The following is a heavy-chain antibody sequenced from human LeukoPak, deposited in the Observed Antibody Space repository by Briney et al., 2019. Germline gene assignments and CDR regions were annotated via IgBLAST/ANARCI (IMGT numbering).Heavy chain of an antibody. CDR3: ARVVDYVWGSYRYYFDY. CDR2: IYYSGST. Sequence: PSQTLSLTCTVSGGSISSGGYYWSWIRQHPGKGLEWIGYIYYSGSTYYNPSLKSRVTISVDTSKNQFSLELSSVTAADTAVYYCARVVDYVWGSYRYYFDYWGQGTLVTVSS. V-gene: IGHV4-31*03. J-gene: IGHJ4*02. CDR1: GGSISSGGYY. D-gene: IGHD3-16*02.